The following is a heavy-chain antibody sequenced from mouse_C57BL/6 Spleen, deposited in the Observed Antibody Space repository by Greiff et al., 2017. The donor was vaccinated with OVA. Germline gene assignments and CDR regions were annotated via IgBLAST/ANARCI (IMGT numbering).Heavy chain of an antibody. CDR1: GFSLSTFGMG. J-gene: IGHJ4*01. CDR3: ARMGDSSGYVGYAMDY. D-gene: IGHD3-2*02. Sequence: ESGPGILQPSQTLSLTCSFSGFSLSTFGMGVGWIRQPSGKGLEWLAHIWWDDDKYYNPALKSRLTISKDTSKNQVFLKIANVDTADTATYYCARMGDSSGYVGYAMDYWGQGTSVTVSS. V-gene: IGHV8-8*01. CDR2: IWWDDDK.